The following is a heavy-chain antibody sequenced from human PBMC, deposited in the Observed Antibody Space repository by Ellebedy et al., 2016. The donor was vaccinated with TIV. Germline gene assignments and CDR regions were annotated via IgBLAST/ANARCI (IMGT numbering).Heavy chain of an antibody. Sequence: GESLKISCAASGFSFSSYAMSWVRQAPGKGLEWVSGISCSGDSTSYADSVKGRFTISRDNSKNTLYMQMSGLGAEDTAVYYCARDPPILIMLVVADYWGQGTLVTVSS. CDR3: ARDPPILIMLVVADY. J-gene: IGHJ4*02. V-gene: IGHV3-23*01. CDR2: ISCSGDST. D-gene: IGHD3-22*01. CDR1: GFSFSSYA.